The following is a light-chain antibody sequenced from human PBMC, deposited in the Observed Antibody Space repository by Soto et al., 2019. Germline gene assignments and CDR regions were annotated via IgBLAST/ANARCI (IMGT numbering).Light chain of an antibody. CDR2: AAS. J-gene: IGKJ5*01. CDR3: QQRSNRLIT. V-gene: IGKV3-11*01. Sequence: SPATLSLYPEERATLSCRASQSVSSYLAWYQQKPGQAPRLLIYAASNRATGLPARFSGSGSGTDFPLTISILEHEDFTVYYCQQRSNRLITFGQGTLPAIK. CDR1: QSVSSY.